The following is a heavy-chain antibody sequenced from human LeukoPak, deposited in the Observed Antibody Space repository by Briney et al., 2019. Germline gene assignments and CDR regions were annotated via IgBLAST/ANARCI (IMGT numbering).Heavy chain of an antibody. V-gene: IGHV3-15*01. CDR2: IKSKTDGGTT. J-gene: IGHJ4*02. D-gene: IGHD2-21*02. CDR1: GFTFSNAW. CDR3: TTDVVTAIVYYFDY. Sequence: GGSLRLSCAASGFTFSNAWMSWVRQAPGKGLEWVGRIKSKTDGGTTDYAASVKGRFTISRDDSKNTLYLQMNSPKTEDTAVYYCTTDVVTAIVYYFDYWGQGTLVTVSS.